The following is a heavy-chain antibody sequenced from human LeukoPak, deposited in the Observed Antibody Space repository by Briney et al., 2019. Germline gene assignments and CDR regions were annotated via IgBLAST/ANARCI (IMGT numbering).Heavy chain of an antibody. CDR1: GGSISNYY. V-gene: IGHV4-59*01. CDR2: IYYSGRT. J-gene: IGHJ5*02. D-gene: IGHD2-2*02. CDR3: ARAPGYCSSTSCYKGWFDP. Sequence: PSQTLSLTCNVSGGSISNYYWTWIRQPPGKGLEWIGYIYYSGRTDYNPSLRSRVTIAVDTSKSQFSLNLSSVTAADTAVYYCARAPGYCSSTSCYKGWFDPWGQGTLVTVSS.